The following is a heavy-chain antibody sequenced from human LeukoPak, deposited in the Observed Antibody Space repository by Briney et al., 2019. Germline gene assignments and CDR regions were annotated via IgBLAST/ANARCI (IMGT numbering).Heavy chain of an antibody. J-gene: IGHJ4*02. CDR3: ARGGWTLDY. D-gene: IGHD2-15*01. CDR2: IYDSGKT. V-gene: IGHV4-59*01. Sequence: SETLSLTCTVSGDSISSYYWSWIRQPPGKGLEWIGYIYDSGKTNYNASLISRVTISVDTSKNQFSLKLTSVTPADTAVYYCARGGWTLDYWGQGTLVTVSS. CDR1: GDSISSYY.